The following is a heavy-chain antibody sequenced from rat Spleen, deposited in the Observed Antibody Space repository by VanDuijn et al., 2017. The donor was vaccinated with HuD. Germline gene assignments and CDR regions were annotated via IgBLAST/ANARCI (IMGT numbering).Heavy chain of an antibody. D-gene: IGHD1-11*01. V-gene: IGHV5S14*01. Sequence: EVQLVESGGGLVQPGRSLKLSCAASGFTFSNYGMAWVRQTPTKGLEWVASISIGDGSTDYRDSVKGRFTISGDNAKNTQYLQMDSLRSEDTATYYCARHRGYGGYSPFDYWGQGVMVTVSS. CDR2: ISIGDGST. CDR1: GFTFSNYG. CDR3: ARHRGYGGYSPFDY. J-gene: IGHJ2*01.